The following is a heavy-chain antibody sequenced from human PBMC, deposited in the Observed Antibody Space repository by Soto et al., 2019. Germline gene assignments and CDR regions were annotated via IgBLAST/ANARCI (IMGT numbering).Heavy chain of an antibody. CDR3: ARDLCSSTSCPNDAFDI. V-gene: IGHV1-2*04. J-gene: IGHJ3*02. CDR1: GYTFTGYY. CDR2: INPSSGGT. Sequence: ASVKVSCKASGYTFTGYYMHWVRQAPGQGLEWMGWINPSSGGTNYAQKFQGWVTMTRDTSISTAYMELSRLRSDDTAVYYCARDLCSSTSCPNDAFDIWGQGTMVTVSS. D-gene: IGHD2-2*01.